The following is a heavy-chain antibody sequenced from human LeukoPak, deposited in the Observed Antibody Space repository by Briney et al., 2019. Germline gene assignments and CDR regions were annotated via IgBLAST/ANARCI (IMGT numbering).Heavy chain of an antibody. V-gene: IGHV4-39*01. D-gene: IGHD6-13*01. J-gene: IGHJ4*02. Sequence: SETLSLTCTVSGGSISSSSYYWGWLRPPPGKGLEWIGIIYYSGSTYYNPSLKSRVTISVDTPKNQFSLKLSSVTAADTAVFYCARHRPSYSSSWYVIEYWGQGTLVTVSS. CDR3: ARHRPSYSSSWYVIEY. CDR1: GGSISSSSYY. CDR2: IYYSGST.